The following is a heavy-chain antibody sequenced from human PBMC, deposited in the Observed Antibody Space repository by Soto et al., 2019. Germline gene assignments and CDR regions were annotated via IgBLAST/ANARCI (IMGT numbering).Heavy chain of an antibody. CDR1: GFTFISYA. D-gene: IGHD1-26*01. V-gene: IGHV3-30*04. CDR3: VRDWNSGSYYAYFDY. Sequence: QVQLVESGGGVVQPGRSLRLSCAASGFTFISYALHWVRQAPGKGLEWVAVVSYNGRDKYYADSVKGRFTISRDNSKDTVALQMDSLTTEDTAVYYCVRDWNSGSYYAYFDYWGQGTLVTVSS. CDR2: VSYNGRDK. J-gene: IGHJ4*02.